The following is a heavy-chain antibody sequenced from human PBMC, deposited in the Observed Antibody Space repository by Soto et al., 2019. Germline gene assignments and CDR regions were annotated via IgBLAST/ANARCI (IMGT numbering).Heavy chain of an antibody. CDR2: ISYDGSNK. Sequence: PGWSLRLSCAPSVFTFSSYGMHWVRQAPGKGLEWVAVISYDGSNKYYADSVKGRFTISRDNSKNTLYLQMNSLRAEDTAVYYCAKGAAAAITYWGQGTLVTVSS. J-gene: IGHJ4*02. V-gene: IGHV3-30*18. CDR3: AKGAAAAITY. CDR1: VFTFSSYG. D-gene: IGHD6-13*01.